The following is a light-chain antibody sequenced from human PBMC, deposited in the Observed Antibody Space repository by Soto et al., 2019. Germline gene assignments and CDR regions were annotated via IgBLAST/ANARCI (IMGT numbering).Light chain of an antibody. Sequence: EIVLTQSPATLSLSPGERATLSCRASQSVSFYLAWYQQKPGQAPRLLIYDASNRATVIPARLSGSGSGTDFTLTISSLEPEDFAVYYCQQRDSWPTFGQGTRLEIK. V-gene: IGKV3-11*01. CDR3: QQRDSWPT. J-gene: IGKJ5*01. CDR1: QSVSFY. CDR2: DAS.